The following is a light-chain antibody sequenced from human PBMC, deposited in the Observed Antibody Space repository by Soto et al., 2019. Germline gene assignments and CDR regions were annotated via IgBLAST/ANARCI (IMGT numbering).Light chain of an antibody. V-gene: IGLV2-23*01. CDR2: EGS. Sequence: QSALTQPASVSGSPGQSITISCTGTSSDVGSHNLVSWYQQHPGKAPKLMIYEGSKRPSGVSNRFSGSKSGNTASLTISGLQAEDEADYYCCSYAGSTTVVVFGGGTKLTVL. CDR1: SSDVGSHNL. CDR3: CSYAGSTTVVV. J-gene: IGLJ2*01.